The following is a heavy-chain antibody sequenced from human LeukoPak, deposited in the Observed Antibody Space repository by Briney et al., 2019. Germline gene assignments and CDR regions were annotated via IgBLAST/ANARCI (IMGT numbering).Heavy chain of an antibody. V-gene: IGHV4-59*11. Sequence: PSETLSLTCTVSGGSISSHYWSWIRQPPGKGLEWIGYMFYTGTTNYNPSLESRVTMSVDTSKKQFSLKLTSVTAADTAVYYCARGQWYYFDSWGQGTLVTVSS. CDR1: GGSISSHY. J-gene: IGHJ4*02. CDR2: MFYTGTT. D-gene: IGHD6-19*01. CDR3: ARGQWYYFDS.